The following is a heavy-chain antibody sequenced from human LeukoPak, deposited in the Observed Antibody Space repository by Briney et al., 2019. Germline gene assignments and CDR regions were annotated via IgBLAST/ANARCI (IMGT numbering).Heavy chain of an antibody. J-gene: IGHJ4*02. Sequence: SETLSLTCAVYGGSFSGYYWSWIRQPPGEGLEWIGEINHSGSTNYNPSLKSRGTISVDTSKNQFSLKLSSVTAADTAVYYCARGPALAYDILTGYYTSESYFDYWGQGTLVTVSS. CDR3: ARGPALAYDILTGYYTSESYFDY. CDR1: GGSFSGYY. V-gene: IGHV4-34*01. D-gene: IGHD3-9*01. CDR2: INHSGST.